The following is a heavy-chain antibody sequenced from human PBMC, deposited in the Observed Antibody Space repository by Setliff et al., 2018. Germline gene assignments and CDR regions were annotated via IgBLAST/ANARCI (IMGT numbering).Heavy chain of an antibody. CDR1: GFTFRTFS. V-gene: IGHV3-21*01. D-gene: IGHD6-25*01. Sequence: GGSLRLFCAASGFTFRTFSMHWVRQAPGKGLEWVSSISPDSIYIYYADSVKGRLTISRDNAWDSLYLQMNSLGAEDTAVYYCARSPANGGHDAFDIWGRGTMVTVSS. CDR3: ARSPANGGHDAFDI. CDR2: ISPDSIYI. J-gene: IGHJ3*02.